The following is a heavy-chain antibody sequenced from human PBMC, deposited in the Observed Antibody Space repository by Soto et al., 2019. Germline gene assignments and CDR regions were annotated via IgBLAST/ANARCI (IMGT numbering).Heavy chain of an antibody. Sequence: GGSLRLSCAASGFTVSSNYMSWVRQAPGKGLEWVSVIYSSGSTYYADSVKGRFTISRDNSQNTLYLQMNSLRAEDTAVYDGARDHSLAGGRAFDYWGQGTLVTVSS. CDR1: GFTVSSNY. CDR2: IYSSGST. V-gene: IGHV3-66*01. D-gene: IGHD2-15*01. CDR3: ARDHSLAGGRAFDY. J-gene: IGHJ4*02.